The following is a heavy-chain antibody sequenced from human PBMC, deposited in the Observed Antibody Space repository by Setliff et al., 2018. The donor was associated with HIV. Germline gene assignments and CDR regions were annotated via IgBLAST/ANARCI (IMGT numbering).Heavy chain of an antibody. CDR3: TKRRRAPGTANLEAY. CDR2: IYPGDSTV. D-gene: IGHD2-21*02. V-gene: IGHV5-51*01. J-gene: IGHJ4*02. CDR1: GYPFTHYW. Sequence: TGESLKISCQASGYPFTHYWIGWVRQRPGEGLDWVGVIYPGDSTVRYGPSFQGQVTISADTSITTAYLQWSSLTASDTATYYCTKRRRAPGTANLEAYWGQGTLVTVSS.